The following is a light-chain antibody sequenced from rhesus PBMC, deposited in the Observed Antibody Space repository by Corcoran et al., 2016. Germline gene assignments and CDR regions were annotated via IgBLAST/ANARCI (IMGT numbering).Light chain of an antibody. V-gene: IGLV2-32*02. CDR2: EVS. CDR1: SSDIGCYNY. Sequence: QAALTQPRSVSGSPGQSVTISCTGTSSDIGCYNYVSWYQQHPGTAPKLMIYEVSKRPSGVSDRFSGSKSGNTASLTISGLQAEDEADYYCSSYAGSNNYIFGAGTRLTVL. J-gene: IGLJ1*01. CDR3: SSYAGSNNYI.